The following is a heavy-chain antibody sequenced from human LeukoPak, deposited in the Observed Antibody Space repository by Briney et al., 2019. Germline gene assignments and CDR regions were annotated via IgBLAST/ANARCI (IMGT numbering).Heavy chain of an antibody. V-gene: IGHV2-70*04. CDR2: IDWDDDK. D-gene: IGHD3-22*01. CDR3: ARMGDGYYSYYFDY. CDR1: EFSLSTSGMR. J-gene: IGHJ4*02. Sequence: SGPALVKPTQTLTLTCTFSEFSLSTSGMRVSWIRQSPGKALEWLARIDWDDDKFYSTSLKTRLTISKDTSKNQVVLTMTNMDPVDTATYYCARMGDGYYSYYFDYWGQGTLVTVSS.